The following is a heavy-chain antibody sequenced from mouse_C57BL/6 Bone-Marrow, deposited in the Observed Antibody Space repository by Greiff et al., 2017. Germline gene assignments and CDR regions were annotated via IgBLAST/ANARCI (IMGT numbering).Heavy chain of an antibody. CDR1: GYTFTSYG. Sequence: VQVVESGAELARPGASVKLSCKASGYTFTSYGISWVKQRTGQGLEWIGEIYPRSGNTYYNEKFKGKATLTADKSSSTAYMELRSLTSEDSAFYFCARGGWLLRGGYYFDYWGQGTTLTVSS. CDR2: IYPRSGNT. D-gene: IGHD2-3*01. V-gene: IGHV1-81*01. J-gene: IGHJ2*01. CDR3: ARGGWLLRGGYYFDY.